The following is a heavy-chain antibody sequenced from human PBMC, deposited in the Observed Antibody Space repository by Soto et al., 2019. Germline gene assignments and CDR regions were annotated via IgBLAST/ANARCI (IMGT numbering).Heavy chain of an antibody. J-gene: IGHJ5*02. Sequence: SETPSLTCAVSGYSISSGYYWGWIRQPPGKGLEWIGSIYHSGSTYYNPSLKSRVTISVDTSKNQFSLKLSSVTAADTAVYYCARDKGDDFWSGYYMVPRRRTVAWFDPWGQGTLVTVSS. CDR1: GYSISSGYY. CDR3: ARDKGDDFWSGYYMVPRRRTVAWFDP. V-gene: IGHV4-38-2*01. CDR2: IYHSGST. D-gene: IGHD3-3*01.